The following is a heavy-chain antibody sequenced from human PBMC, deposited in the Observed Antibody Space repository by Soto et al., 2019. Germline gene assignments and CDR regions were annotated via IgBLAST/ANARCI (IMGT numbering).Heavy chain of an antibody. CDR3: ARDRSRIMITFGGVPNGMDV. CDR1: GGTFSSYA. D-gene: IGHD3-16*01. CDR2: IIPIFGTA. V-gene: IGHV1-69*01. Sequence: QVQLVQSGAEVKKPGSSVKVSCKASGGTFSSYAISWVRQAPGQGLEWMGGIIPIFGTANYAQKFQGRVTITADESTSTAYVELSSLRSEDTAVYYCARDRSRIMITFGGVPNGMDVWGQGTTVTVSS. J-gene: IGHJ6*02.